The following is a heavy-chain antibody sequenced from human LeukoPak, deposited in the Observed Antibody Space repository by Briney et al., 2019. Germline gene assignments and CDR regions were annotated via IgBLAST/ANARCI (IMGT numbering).Heavy chain of an antibody. CDR1: GGSISISSF. D-gene: IGHD4-17*01. J-gene: IGHJ2*01. CDR2: IYYSGST. CDR3: ARPYQDYGDYWYFDL. V-gene: IGHV4-39*01. Sequence: PSETLSLNCTVSGGSISISSFWGWIRQPPGRGLEWIATIYYSGSTYYNPSLKSRVTISLDTSKNQFSLKLSSATPADTAVYYCARPYQDYGDYWYFDLWGRGTLVTVSS.